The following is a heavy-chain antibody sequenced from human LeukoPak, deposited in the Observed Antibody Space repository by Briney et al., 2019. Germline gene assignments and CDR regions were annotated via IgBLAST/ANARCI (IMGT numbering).Heavy chain of an antibody. J-gene: IGHJ6*03. V-gene: IGHV1-2*02. D-gene: IGHD4-17*01. Sequence: GASVKVSCKASGYTFTGYYMHWVRQAPGQGLEWMGWINPNSGGTNYAQKFQGRVTMTRDTSISTAYMELSRLRSDDTAVYYCAREETTVTYYYYYYYMDVWGKGTTATVSS. CDR2: INPNSGGT. CDR1: GYTFTGYY. CDR3: AREETTVTYYYYYYYMDV.